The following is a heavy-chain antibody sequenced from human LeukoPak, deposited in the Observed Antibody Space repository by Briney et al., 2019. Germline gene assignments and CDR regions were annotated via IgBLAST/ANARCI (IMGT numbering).Heavy chain of an antibody. Sequence: PSETLSLTCAVSGGSISSGGYSWSWIRQPPGKGLEWIGYIYHSGSTYYNPSLKSQVTISVDRSKNQFSLKLSSVTAADTAVYYCASDQGYSYGYVGAFDIWGQGTMVTVSS. V-gene: IGHV4-30-2*01. J-gene: IGHJ3*02. CDR1: GGSISSGGYS. D-gene: IGHD5-18*01. CDR2: IYHSGST. CDR3: ASDQGYSYGYVGAFDI.